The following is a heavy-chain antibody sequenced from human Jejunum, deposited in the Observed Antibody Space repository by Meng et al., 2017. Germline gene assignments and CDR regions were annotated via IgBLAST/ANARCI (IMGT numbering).Heavy chain of an antibody. Sequence: ASVKVSCKASGYTFDSYEISWVRQAPGQGLEWMGRINVFSGKTEYVKKLKDRVTMTADTSTTTVYMELRGLRPDDTAVYYCARLFTSGYSDIWGHWGQGTLVTVSS. CDR1: GYTFDSYE. J-gene: IGHJ4*02. CDR2: INVFSGKT. D-gene: IGHD5-12*01. CDR3: ARLFTSGYSDIWGH. V-gene: IGHV1-18*01.